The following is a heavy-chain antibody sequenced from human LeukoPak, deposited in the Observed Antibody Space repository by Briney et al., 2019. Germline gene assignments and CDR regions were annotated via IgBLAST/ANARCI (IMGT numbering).Heavy chain of an antibody. J-gene: IGHJ3*02. CDR1: GFTFSSYA. D-gene: IGHD6-13*01. V-gene: IGHV3-30*04. Sequence: PGGSLRLSCAASGFTFSSYAMHWVRQAPGKGLEWVAVISYDGSNKYYADSVKGRFTISRDNSKNTLYLQMNSLRAEDTAVYYCARPLASNSSPDAFDIWGQGTMVTVSS. CDR3: ARPLASNSSPDAFDI. CDR2: ISYDGSNK.